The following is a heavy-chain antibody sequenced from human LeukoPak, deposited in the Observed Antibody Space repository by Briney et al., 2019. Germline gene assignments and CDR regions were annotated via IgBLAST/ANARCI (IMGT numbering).Heavy chain of an antibody. CDR1: GFSFSSYW. V-gene: IGHV3-7*03. J-gene: IGHJ4*02. D-gene: IGHD6-13*01. CDR2: MKQDGSET. CDR3: ARGGSSWFFD. Sequence: GGSLRLSCAASGFSFSSYWMTWVRQKPGRGLEWVANMKQDGSETNYVDSVKGRFTISRDSAKNSLYLQMNSLRAEDTALYYCARGGSSWFFDWGQGTLVTVSS.